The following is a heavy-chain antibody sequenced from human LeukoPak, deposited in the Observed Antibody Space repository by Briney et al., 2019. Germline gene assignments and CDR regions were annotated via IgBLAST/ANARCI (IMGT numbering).Heavy chain of an antibody. CDR1: GYTFTSYD. CDR2: MNPNSGNT. CDR3: ARSSSGWSDY. D-gene: IGHD6-19*01. V-gene: IGHV1-8*01. Sequence: SVKDSCKSSGYTFTSYDINGVRPASGQGLEWMGWMNPNSGNTGYAQKFQGRVTMTRNTSISTAYMELSSLRSEDTAVYYCARSSSGWSDYWGQGTLVTVSS. J-gene: IGHJ4*02.